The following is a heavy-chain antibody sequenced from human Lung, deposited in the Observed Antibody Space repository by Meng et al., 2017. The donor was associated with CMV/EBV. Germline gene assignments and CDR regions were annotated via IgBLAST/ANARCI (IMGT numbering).Heavy chain of an antibody. CDR3: ASFPPPGKQWLVTDY. Sequence: QGQVEEAGPGLVKPSGTLSLTCAFSGGSISSSNWWSWVRQPPGKGLEWIGEIYHSGSTNYSPSLKSRVTISVDKSKNQFSLKLSSVTAADTAVYYCASFPPPGKQWLVTDYWGQGTLVTVSS. CDR1: GGSISSSNW. J-gene: IGHJ4*02. V-gene: IGHV4-4*02. CDR2: IYHSGST. D-gene: IGHD6-19*01.